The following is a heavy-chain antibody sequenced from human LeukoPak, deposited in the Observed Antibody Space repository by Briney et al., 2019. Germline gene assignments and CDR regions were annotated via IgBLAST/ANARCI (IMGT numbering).Heavy chain of an antibody. V-gene: IGHV4-31*03. CDR2: IYYSGST. Sequence: PSQTLSLTCTVSGRSISSGGYYWSWLRQHRGKGLEWIGYIYYSGSTYYNPSLKSRLTISVDTSKNQFSLKLSSVTAADTAVYYCARAPPYPPYGMDVWGKGTTVTVSS. CDR3: ARAPPYPPYGMDV. CDR1: GRSISSGGYY. J-gene: IGHJ6*04.